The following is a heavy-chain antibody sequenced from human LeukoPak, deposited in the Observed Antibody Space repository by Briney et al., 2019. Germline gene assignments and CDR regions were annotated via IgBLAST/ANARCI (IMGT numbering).Heavy chain of an antibody. J-gene: IGHJ4*02. CDR2: ISGSGGST. CDR3: AKPPYMTTGSFAY. CDR1: GFTFSSYA. D-gene: IGHD4-11*01. V-gene: IGHV3-23*01. Sequence: GGSPRLSCAASGFTFSSYAMSWVRQAPGKGLEWVSAISGSGGSTYYADSVKGRFTISRDNSKNTLYLQMNSLRAEDTAVYYCAKPPYMTTGSFAYWGQGTLVTVSS.